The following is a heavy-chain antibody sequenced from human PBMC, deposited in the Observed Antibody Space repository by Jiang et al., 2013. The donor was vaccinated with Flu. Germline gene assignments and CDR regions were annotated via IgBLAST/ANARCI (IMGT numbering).Heavy chain of an antibody. CDR1: GGSISSSSYY. V-gene: IGHV4-39*01. J-gene: IGHJ4*02. D-gene: IGHD3-9*01. CDR3: ARRGHFDWVFDY. CDR2: IYYSGST. Sequence: GLVKPSETLSLTCTVSGGSISSSSYYWGWIRQPPGKGLEWIGSIYYSGSTYYNPSLKSRVTISVDTSKNQFSLKLSSVTAADTAVYYCARRGHFDWVFDYWGQGTLVTVSS.